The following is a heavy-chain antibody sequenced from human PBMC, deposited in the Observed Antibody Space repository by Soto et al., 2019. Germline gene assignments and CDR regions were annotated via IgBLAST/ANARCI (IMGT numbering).Heavy chain of an antibody. D-gene: IGHD3-22*01. Sequence: GASVKVSCKASGYTFTSYGITWVRQAPGQGLEWMGWISAYNGNTNYAQKLQGRVTMTTDTSTSTAYMELRSLRSDDTAVYYCARDSSDYDTIPDAFDIWGQGTMVTVS. V-gene: IGHV1-18*01. CDR2: ISAYNGNT. J-gene: IGHJ3*02. CDR1: GYTFTSYG. CDR3: ARDSSDYDTIPDAFDI.